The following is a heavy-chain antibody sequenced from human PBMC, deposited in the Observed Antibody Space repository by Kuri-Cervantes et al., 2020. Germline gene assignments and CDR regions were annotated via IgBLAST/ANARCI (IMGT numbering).Heavy chain of an antibody. D-gene: IGHD5-18*01. CDR2: ISSSSSTI. J-gene: IGHJ6*02. CDR3: ARDVRPMVRSYYYHGMDV. V-gene: IGHV3-48*01. CDR1: GFTFSSYS. Sequence: GGSLRLSCAASGFTFSSYSMNWVRQAPGKGLEWVSYISSSSSTIYYADSVKGRSTISRDNAKNSLYLQMNSLRAEDTAVYYCARDVRPMVRSYYYHGMDVWGPGTTVTVSS.